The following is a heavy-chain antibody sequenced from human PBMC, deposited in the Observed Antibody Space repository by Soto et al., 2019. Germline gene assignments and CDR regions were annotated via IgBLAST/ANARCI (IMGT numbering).Heavy chain of an antibody. CDR2: AYYSVST. J-gene: IGHJ6*02. Sequence: SETLSLTCTVARGSISRDYSSWIRQPPVKGLEGSGYAYYSVSTNYNPALKSRVTISVHTSKNQFSLKLSSVTAADTAVYYCARDLFSPSSCWLPKESYYYYGMDVWGQGTPVTVSS. D-gene: IGHD6-19*01. V-gene: IGHV4-59*01. CDR3: ARDLFSPSSCWLPKESYYYYGMDV. CDR1: RGSISRDY.